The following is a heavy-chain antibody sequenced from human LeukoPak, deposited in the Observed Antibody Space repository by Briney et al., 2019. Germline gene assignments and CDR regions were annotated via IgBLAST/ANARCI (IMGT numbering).Heavy chain of an antibody. CDR1: GFTFSSYS. J-gene: IGHJ4*02. CDR2: ITSSSSYI. V-gene: IGHV3-21*01. CDR3: ARDGDYGGNPDY. D-gene: IGHD4-23*01. Sequence: GGSLRLSCAVSGFTFSSYSMNWVRQAPGKGLEWVSSITSSSSYIYYADSVKGRFTISRDNAKNSLYLQMNSLRAEDTAVYYCARDGDYGGNPDYWGQGTLVTVSS.